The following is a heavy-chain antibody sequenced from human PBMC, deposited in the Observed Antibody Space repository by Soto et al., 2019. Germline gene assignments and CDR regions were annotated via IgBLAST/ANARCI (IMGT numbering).Heavy chain of an antibody. V-gene: IGHV3-48*03. J-gene: IGHJ5*02. CDR3: ARDPYGSGSYSGWFDP. D-gene: IGHD3-10*01. Sequence: GGSLRLSCAASGFTFSSYEMNWVRQAPGKGLEWVSYISSSGSTIYYADSVKGRFTISRDNAKNSLYLQMNSLRAEDTAVYYCARDPYGSGSYSGWFDPWGQGTLVTVS. CDR1: GFTFSSYE. CDR2: ISSSGSTI.